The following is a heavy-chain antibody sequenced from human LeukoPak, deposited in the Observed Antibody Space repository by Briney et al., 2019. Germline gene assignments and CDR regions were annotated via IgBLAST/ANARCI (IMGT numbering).Heavy chain of an antibody. CDR2: IIPIFGTA. CDR3: ARDLDCSGGSCYSARGQSDYYDSSGYSHGLDY. V-gene: IGHV1-69*13. CDR1: GYTFTGYY. J-gene: IGHJ4*02. Sequence: ASVKVSCKASGYTFTGYYMHWVRQAPGQGLEWMGGIIPIFGTANYAQKFQGRVTITADESTSTAYMELSSLRSEDTAVYYCARDLDCSGGSCYSARGQSDYYDSSGYSHGLDYWGQGTLVTVSS. D-gene: IGHD2-15*01.